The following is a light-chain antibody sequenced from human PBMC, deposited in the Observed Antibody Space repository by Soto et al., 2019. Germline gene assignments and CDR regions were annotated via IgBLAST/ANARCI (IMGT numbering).Light chain of an antibody. CDR1: QSVSSK. J-gene: IGKJ5*01. V-gene: IGKV3D-20*02. CDR2: GAS. CDR3: QQRSNWPPIT. Sequence: EIVMRQSPATLSVSPGERATLSCRASQSVSSKLAWYQQKPGQAPRLLIYGASSRATGIPDRFSGSGSGTDFTLTISRLEPEDFAVYYCQQRSNWPPITFGQGTRLEI.